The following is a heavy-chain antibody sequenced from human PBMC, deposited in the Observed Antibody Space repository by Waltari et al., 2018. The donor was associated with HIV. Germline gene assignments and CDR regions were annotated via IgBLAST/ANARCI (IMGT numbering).Heavy chain of an antibody. J-gene: IGHJ4*02. CDR2: MNPNSGDT. CDR1: GYTFTSYD. Sequence: QVQLVQSGAEVKKPGASVKVSCKASGYTFTSYDINWVRQATGQGLEWMGGMNPNSGDTGYAQKCQGRITMTSNTSISTVYMELSSLTSEETAVYYCVRAAIYSRGCFDYWGQGTLVTVSS. V-gene: IGHV1-8*01. D-gene: IGHD6-19*01. CDR3: VRAAIYSRGCFDY.